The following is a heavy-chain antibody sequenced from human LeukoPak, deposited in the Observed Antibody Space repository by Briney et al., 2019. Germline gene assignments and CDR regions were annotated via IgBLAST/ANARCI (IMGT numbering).Heavy chain of an antibody. CDR1: GGSTSSGGYS. J-gene: IGHJ5*02. D-gene: IGHD3-3*01. CDR3: ARGGTIFGVASPGENNWFDP. V-gene: IGHV4-30-2*01. Sequence: SETLSLTCAVSGGSTSSGGYSWSWIRQPPGKGLEWIGYIYHSGSTYYNPSLKSRVTISVDRSKNQFSLKLSSVTAADTAVYYCARGGTIFGVASPGENNWFDPWGQGTLVTVSS. CDR2: IYHSGST.